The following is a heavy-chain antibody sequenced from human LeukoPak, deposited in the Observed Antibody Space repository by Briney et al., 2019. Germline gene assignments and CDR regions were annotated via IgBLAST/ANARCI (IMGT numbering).Heavy chain of an antibody. Sequence: GGSLRLSCAASGFNLRSYEMNWVRQAPGKGLEWVSFISSSGTTPYYADSVKGRFTISRDNAKNSLYLQMNSLRAEDTAVYYCARQSLAASGLDSWGQGMLVTVSS. J-gene: IGHJ4*02. CDR2: ISSSGTTP. V-gene: IGHV3-48*03. CDR3: ARQSLAASGLDS. D-gene: IGHD6-13*01. CDR1: GFNLRSYE.